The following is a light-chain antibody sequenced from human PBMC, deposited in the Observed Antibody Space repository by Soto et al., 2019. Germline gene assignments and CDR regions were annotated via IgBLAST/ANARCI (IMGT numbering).Light chain of an antibody. CDR2: LEGSGSY. CDR1: SGHSSYI. CDR3: ETWDSIVV. Sequence: QLVLTQSSSASASLGSSVKLTCTLSSGHSSYIIAWHQQQPGKAPRYLMKLEGSGSYNKGSGVPDRFSGSSSGADRYLTISNLQFEDEADYYCETWDSIVVFGGGTKLTVL. J-gene: IGLJ2*01. V-gene: IGLV4-60*02.